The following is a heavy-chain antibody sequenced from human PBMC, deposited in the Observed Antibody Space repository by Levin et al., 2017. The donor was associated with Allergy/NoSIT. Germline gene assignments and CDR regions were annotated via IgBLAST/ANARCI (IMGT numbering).Heavy chain of an antibody. Sequence: GGSLRLSCAASGFNFDDYAMHWVRQAPGKGLEWVSGISWNSGSIGYADSVKGRFTISRDNAKNSLYLQMNSLRAEDTALYYCAKDNCPYDYVWGSYRCYYGMDVWGQGTTVTVSS. J-gene: IGHJ6*02. CDR1: GFNFDDYA. V-gene: IGHV3-9*01. CDR2: ISWNSGSI. CDR3: AKDNCPYDYVWGSYRCYYGMDV. D-gene: IGHD3-16*02.